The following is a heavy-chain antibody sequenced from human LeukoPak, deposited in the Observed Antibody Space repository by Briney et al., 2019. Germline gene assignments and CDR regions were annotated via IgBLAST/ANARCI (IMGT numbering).Heavy chain of an antibody. J-gene: IGHJ4*02. D-gene: IGHD2-2*01. Sequence: GGSLRLSCAASGFTVSSNYMSWVRQAPGKGLEWVSVIYSGGSTYYADSVKGRFTISRDNSKNTLYLQMNSLRAEDTAVYYCARSLIDIVVVPAADYWGQGTVVTVSS. V-gene: IGHV3-66*01. CDR3: ARSLIDIVVVPAADY. CDR1: GFTVSSNY. CDR2: IYSGGST.